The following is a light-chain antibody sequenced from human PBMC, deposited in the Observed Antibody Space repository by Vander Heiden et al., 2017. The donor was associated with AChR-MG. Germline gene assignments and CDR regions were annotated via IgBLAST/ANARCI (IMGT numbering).Light chain of an antibody. V-gene: IGLV6-57*03. J-gene: IGLJ2*01. CDR3: QSYDSSDHVV. CDR1: SGSIGSNF. Sequence: NFMLTQPHSVSESPGKTVTISCTRSSGSIGSNFVQWYQQRPGSAPTTVIYEDNQRPSGVPERFSGSIDRSSNSASLTISGLKTEDEADYHCQSYDSSDHVVFGGGTKLTVL. CDR2: EDN.